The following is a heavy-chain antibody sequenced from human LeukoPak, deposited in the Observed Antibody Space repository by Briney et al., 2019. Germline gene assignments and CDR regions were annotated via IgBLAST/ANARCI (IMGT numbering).Heavy chain of an antibody. Sequence: PGGSLRLSCAASGFTFDDYGMSWVRQAPGKGLEWVSGINWNGGSTGYADSVKGRFTISRDNAKNSLYLQMNSLRAEDTAVYYCARWVGVVGAHYGMGVWGQGTTVTVSS. CDR1: GFTFDDYG. CDR3: ARWVGVVGAHYGMGV. CDR2: INWNGGST. J-gene: IGHJ6*02. V-gene: IGHV3-20*04. D-gene: IGHD1-26*01.